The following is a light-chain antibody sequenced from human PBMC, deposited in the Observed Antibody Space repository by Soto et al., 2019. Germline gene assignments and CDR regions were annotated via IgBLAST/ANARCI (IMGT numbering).Light chain of an antibody. V-gene: IGLV1-40*01. J-gene: IGLJ7*01. CDR3: QSYDSSLSASYV. Sequence: QSVLTQPPSVSGAPGQRVTISCTGSSSNIGAGYEVHWYQHLPGKAPKLLIYGNTNRPSGVPDRFSGSKSGTSASLAITVLQAEDEADYYCQSYDSSLSASYVFGGGTQLTVL. CDR2: GNT. CDR1: SSNIGAGYE.